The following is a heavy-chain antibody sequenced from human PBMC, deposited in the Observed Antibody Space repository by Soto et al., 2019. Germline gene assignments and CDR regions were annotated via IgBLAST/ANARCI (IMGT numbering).Heavy chain of an antibody. CDR3: ARGSGLLYYFDY. CDR2: ISYTGNT. V-gene: IGHV4-31*11. D-gene: IGHD3-3*01. Sequence: SETLSLTCAVSGRSISSAGYYWSWVRQHPGKGLEWIGSISYTGNTYYNPSLENRLSISLDTSENRFYLRLNSVTAADTAVYYCARGSGLLYYFDYWGQGTLVTVSS. J-gene: IGHJ4*02. CDR1: GRSISSAGYY.